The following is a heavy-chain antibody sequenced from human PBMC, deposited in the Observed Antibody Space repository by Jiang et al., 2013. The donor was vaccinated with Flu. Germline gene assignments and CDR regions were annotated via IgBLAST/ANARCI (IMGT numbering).Heavy chain of an antibody. J-gene: IGHJ6*02. CDR1: GGSISSSSYY. CDR2: IYYSGST. D-gene: IGHD2-2*01. CDR3: ARHTYHYCSSTSCPPSGLDGMDV. V-gene: IGHV4-39*01. Sequence: LLKPSETLSLTCTVSGGSISSSSYYWGWIRQPPGKGLEWIGSIYYSGSTYYNPSLKSRVTISVDTSKNQFSLKLSSVTAADTAVYYCARHTYHYCSSTSCPPSGLDGMDVWGQGTTVTVSS.